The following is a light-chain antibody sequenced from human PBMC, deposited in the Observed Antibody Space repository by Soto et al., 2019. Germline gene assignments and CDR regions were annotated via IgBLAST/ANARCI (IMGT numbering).Light chain of an antibody. CDR3: AAWDDSLNGWV. CDR1: SSNIGSNA. V-gene: IGLV1-44*01. J-gene: IGLJ3*02. CDR2: SND. Sequence: QSVLTQPPSASGTPGQRVTISCSGSSSNIGSNAVNWYQQLPGTAPKLLIYSNDQRPSGVPDRFSGSESGTSVSLAISGLQSEDEADYYCAAWDDSLNGWVFGGGTKVTVL.